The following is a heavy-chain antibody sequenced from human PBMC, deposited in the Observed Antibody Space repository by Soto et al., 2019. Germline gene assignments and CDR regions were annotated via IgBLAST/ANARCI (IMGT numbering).Heavy chain of an antibody. J-gene: IGHJ4*02. CDR1: GFTVSSNY. V-gene: IGHV3-66*01. CDR2: IYSGGST. Sequence: EVQLVESGGGLVQPGGSLRLSCAASGFTVSSNYMTWVRQAPGKGLEWVSVIYSGGSTYYADSVKDRFTISRDNSKNTVYLQMSSLRGEDTAINFRATGGSGVFDYWGQGTLVTVSS. CDR3: ATGGSGVFDY. D-gene: IGHD6-19*01.